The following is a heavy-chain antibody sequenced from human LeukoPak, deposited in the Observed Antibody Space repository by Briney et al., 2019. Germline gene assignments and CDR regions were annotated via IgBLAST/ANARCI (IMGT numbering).Heavy chain of an antibody. Sequence: PSETLSLTCDVSGGSMSSSNWWSWVRQPPGKGLEWIGEIYHSGSANYNPSLKSRVTISVDTSKNQFSLKLSSVTAADTAVYYCARAPSLKARFDPWGQGTLVTVSS. CDR2: IYHSGSA. CDR3: ARAPSLKARFDP. CDR1: GGSMSSSNW. V-gene: IGHV4-4*02. J-gene: IGHJ5*02.